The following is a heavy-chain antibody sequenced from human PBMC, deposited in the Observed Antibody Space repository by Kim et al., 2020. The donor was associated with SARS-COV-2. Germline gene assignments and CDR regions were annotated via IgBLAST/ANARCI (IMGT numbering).Heavy chain of an antibody. J-gene: IGHJ6*02. V-gene: IGHV4-61*01. D-gene: IGHD3-10*01. Sequence: SETLSLTCTVSGGSVSSGSYYWSWIRQPPGKGLEWIGYIYYSGSTNYNPSLKSRVTISVDTSKNQFSLKLSSVTAADTAVYYCARDSDFGSGSYYYYYYGMDVWGQGTTVTVSS. CDR2: IYYSGST. CDR3: ARDSDFGSGSYYYYYYGMDV. CDR1: GGSVSSGSYY.